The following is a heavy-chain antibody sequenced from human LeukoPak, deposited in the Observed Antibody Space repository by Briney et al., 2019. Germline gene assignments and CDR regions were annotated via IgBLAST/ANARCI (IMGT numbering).Heavy chain of an antibody. V-gene: IGHV4-34*01. J-gene: IGHJ6*02. D-gene: IGHD6-13*01. Sequence: SETLSLTCAVYGGSFSGYYWSWIRQPPGKGLEWLGEINHSGSTNYNPSLKSRVTISVDTSKNQFSLKLSSVTAADTAVYYCARGRRRRRQQLSSNYYYYGMDVWGQGTTVTVSS. CDR2: INHSGST. CDR1: GGSFSGYY. CDR3: ARGRRRRRQQLSSNYYYYGMDV.